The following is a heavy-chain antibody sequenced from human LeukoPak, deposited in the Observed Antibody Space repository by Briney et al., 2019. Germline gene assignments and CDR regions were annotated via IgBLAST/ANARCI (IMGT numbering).Heavy chain of an antibody. J-gene: IGHJ4*02. CDR2: IRGKSYGGTT. CDR3: IRAPGDAFNPGWYFIDY. CDR1: GFSFGDYA. D-gene: IGHD5-24*01. Sequence: PGGSLRLSCTVSGFSFGDYAMSWLRQAPGKGLEWLGFIRGKSYGGTTGYAASVKGRFTISRDDSKSIGYLQLNSLKTEDTAVYYCIRAPGDAFNPGWYFIDYWGQGTLVTVSS. V-gene: IGHV3-49*03.